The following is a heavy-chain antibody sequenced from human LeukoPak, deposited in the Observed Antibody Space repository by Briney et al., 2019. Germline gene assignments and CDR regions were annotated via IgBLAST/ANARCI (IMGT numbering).Heavy chain of an antibody. CDR2: LRGDGET. CDR3: AKASWVSRADAVL. D-gene: IGHD3-16*01. Sequence: PGGSLRLSCEASGFTFSIYWMHWVRQVPGKGLVWVSSLRGDGETFYIDSVKGRFTLSRDESRNTVYLQLNNLRVEDTAVYFCAKASWVSRADAVLWGQGTLVTVSS. CDR1: GFTFSIYW. V-gene: IGHV3-74*01. J-gene: IGHJ4*02.